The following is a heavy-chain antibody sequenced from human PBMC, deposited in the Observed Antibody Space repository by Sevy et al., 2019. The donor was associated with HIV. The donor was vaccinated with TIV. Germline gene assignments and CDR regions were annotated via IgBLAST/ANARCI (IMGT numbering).Heavy chain of an antibody. D-gene: IGHD7-27*01. Sequence: GGSLRLSCAASGFTLSSYAMHWVRQAPGKGLEWVAVISYDGSNKYYADSVKGRFTISRDNSKNTLYLQMNSLRAEDTAVYYCARSPGQNWGLVDYWGQGTLVTVSS. J-gene: IGHJ4*02. CDR1: GFTLSSYA. CDR3: ARSPGQNWGLVDY. CDR2: ISYDGSNK. V-gene: IGHV3-30-3*01.